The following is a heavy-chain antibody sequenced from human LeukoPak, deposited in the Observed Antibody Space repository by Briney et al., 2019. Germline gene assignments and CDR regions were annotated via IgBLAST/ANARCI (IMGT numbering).Heavy chain of an antibody. CDR2: ISGSGISS. J-gene: IGHJ4*02. CDR1: GFTFSSYG. CDR3: ANLPYYSGSGSSFDY. V-gene: IGHV3-23*01. Sequence: PGGSLRLPCAASGFTFSSYGMNWVRQAPGKGLEWVSVISGSGISSYYADSVKGRFTISRDYSKNTLYLQMNSLRAEDTAVYYCANLPYYSGSGSSFDYWGQGTLVTVSS. D-gene: IGHD3-10*01.